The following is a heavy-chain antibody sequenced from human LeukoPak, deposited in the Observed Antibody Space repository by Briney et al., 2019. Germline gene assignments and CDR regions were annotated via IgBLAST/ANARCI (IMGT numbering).Heavy chain of an antibody. CDR1: GYTFTSYY. CDR3: ARSLPTRHYYYGMDV. D-gene: IGHD5/OR15-5a*01. J-gene: IGHJ6*02. V-gene: IGHV1-46*01. Sequence: ASVTVSCKASGYTFTSYYMHWVRQAPGQGLEWMGIINPSGGSTSYAQKFQGRVTMTRDTSTSTVYMELSSLRSEDTAVYYCARSLPTRHYYYGMDVWGQGTTVTVSS. CDR2: INPSGGST.